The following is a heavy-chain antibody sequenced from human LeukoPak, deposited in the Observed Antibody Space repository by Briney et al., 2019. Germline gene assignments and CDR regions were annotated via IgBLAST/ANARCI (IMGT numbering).Heavy chain of an antibody. CDR2: IHHSGNT. V-gene: IGHV4-39*01. J-gene: IGHJ4*02. Sequence: SDTLSLTCTVSAGSVNSGSYYWGWIRRPPGKGLEWIGSIHHSGNTYYNASLKSRVTISVDTSKNQFFLKLSSVTAADGAVYYCARHEGSYYDKSGYTFDYWGQGTLVTVSS. CDR1: AGSVNSGSYY. D-gene: IGHD3-22*01. CDR3: ARHEGSYYDKSGYTFDY.